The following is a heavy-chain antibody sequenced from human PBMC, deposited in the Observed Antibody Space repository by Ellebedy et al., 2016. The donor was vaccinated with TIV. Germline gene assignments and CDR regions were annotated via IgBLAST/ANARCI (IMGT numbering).Heavy chain of an antibody. CDR3: ARTTYYYYYGMDV. D-gene: IGHD1-1*01. V-gene: IGHV3-21*01. Sequence: GGSLRLXXAASGFTVSSNYMSWVRQAPGKGLEWVSSISSSSSYIYYADSVKGRFTISRDNAKNSLYLQMNSLRAEDTAVYYCARTTYYYYYGMDVWGQGTTVTVSS. CDR1: GFTVSSNY. J-gene: IGHJ6*02. CDR2: ISSSSSYI.